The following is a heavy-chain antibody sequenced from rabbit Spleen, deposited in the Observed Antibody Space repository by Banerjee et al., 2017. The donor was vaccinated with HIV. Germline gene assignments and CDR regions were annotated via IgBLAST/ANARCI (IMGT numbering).Heavy chain of an antibody. CDR3: ARNYVNAFDP. D-gene: IGHD1-1*01. CDR2: IDTNDGDT. CDR1: GFSFSSNW. Sequence: QSLEESGGGLVKPGGTLTLTCTVSGFSFSSNWICWVRQAPGKGLEWIACIDTNDGDTDYANWPKGRFTVSKTSSTTVTLQMTSLTAADTATYFCARNYVNAFDPWGPGTLVTVS. J-gene: IGHJ2*01. V-gene: IGHV1S40*01.